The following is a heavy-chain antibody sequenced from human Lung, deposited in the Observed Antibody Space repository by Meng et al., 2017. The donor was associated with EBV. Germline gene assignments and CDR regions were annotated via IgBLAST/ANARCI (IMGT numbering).Heavy chain of an antibody. D-gene: IGHD2-2*01. CDR1: GGSVSNDNQY. CDR2: VFYGGGT. CDR3: ARGGTSSAPFDY. J-gene: IGHJ4*02. Sequence: QLELQESGPRLPRPSAPLSLTCTVSGGSVSNDNQYWNWIRQSPGKGLEWIGYVFYGGGTNKNPALKSRVVMFADTSKNQFSLSLNSVTAADTAVYYCARGGTSSAPFDYWGQETLVTVSS. V-gene: IGHV4-61*01.